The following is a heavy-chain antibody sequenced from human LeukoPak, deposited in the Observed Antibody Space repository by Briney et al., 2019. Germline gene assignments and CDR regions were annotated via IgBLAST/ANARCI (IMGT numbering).Heavy chain of an antibody. J-gene: IGHJ4*02. CDR2: IYYSGST. CDR1: GGSISSYY. Sequence: SETLSLTCTVSGGSISSYYWSWIRQPPGKGLEWIGYIYYSGSTNYNPSLKSRVPISVDTSKNQFSLKLSSVTAADTAVYYCARGEVARGPFDYWGQGTLVTVSS. D-gene: IGHD2-15*01. V-gene: IGHV4-59*01. CDR3: ARGEVARGPFDY.